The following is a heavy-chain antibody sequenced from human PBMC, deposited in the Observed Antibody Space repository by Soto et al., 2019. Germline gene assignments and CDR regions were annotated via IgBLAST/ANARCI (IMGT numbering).Heavy chain of an antibody. CDR3: ARDGTGWTGGDH. V-gene: IGHV3-33*08. J-gene: IGHJ4*02. D-gene: IGHD6-19*01. CDR1: GFTFSSYG. Sequence: QVQLVESGGGVVQPGRSLRLSCAASGFTFSSYGMHWVRQAPGKGLEWVAVLWRDGSKVYYADSVKGRFTISRDNSKNTLYLQMNSLRVEDTAVYYCARDGTGWTGGDHWGQGTLVTVSS. CDR2: LWRDGSKV.